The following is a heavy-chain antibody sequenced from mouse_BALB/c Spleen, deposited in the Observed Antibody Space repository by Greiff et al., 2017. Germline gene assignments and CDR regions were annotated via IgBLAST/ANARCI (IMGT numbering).Heavy chain of an antibody. CDR1: GYTFTSYW. CDR2: IDPSDSYT. Sequence: QVQLQQPGAELVKPGASVKMSYKASGYTFTSYWMHWVKQRPGQGLEWIGTIDPSDSYTSYNQKFKGKATLTVDTSSSTAYMQLSSLTSEDSAVYYCTRSHTTGGAWFAYWGQGTLVTVSA. D-gene: IGHD1-1*01. CDR3: TRSHTTGGAWFAY. V-gene: IGHV1S127*01. J-gene: IGHJ3*01.